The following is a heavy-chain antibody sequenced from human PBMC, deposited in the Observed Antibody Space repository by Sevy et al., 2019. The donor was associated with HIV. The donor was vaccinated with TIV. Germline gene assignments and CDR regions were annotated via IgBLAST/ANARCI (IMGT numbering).Heavy chain of an antibody. Sequence: ASVKVSCKASGFTFTSSAMQWVRQARGQRLEWIGWIVVGSGNTNYGQKFQERVTITRDMSTSTAYMELSSLRSEDTAVYYCAADPLGFGAYYYYGMDDWGQGTTVTVSS. J-gene: IGHJ6*02. D-gene: IGHD3-3*01. CDR2: IVVGSGNT. CDR1: GFTFTSSA. V-gene: IGHV1-58*02. CDR3: AADPLGFGAYYYYGMDD.